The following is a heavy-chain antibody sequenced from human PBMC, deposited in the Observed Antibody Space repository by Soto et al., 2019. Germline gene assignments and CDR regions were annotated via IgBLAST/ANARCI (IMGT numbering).Heavy chain of an antibody. Sequence: LRLSCAASGFTFSSYWMSWVRQAPGKGLEWVANIKQDGSEKYYVDSVKGRFTISRDNAKNSLYLQMNSLRAEDTAVYYCARGSRYYYYYYGMDVWGQGTTVTVSS. CDR2: IKQDGSEK. CDR1: GFTFSSYW. J-gene: IGHJ6*02. V-gene: IGHV3-7*01. CDR3: ARGSRYYYYYYGMDV.